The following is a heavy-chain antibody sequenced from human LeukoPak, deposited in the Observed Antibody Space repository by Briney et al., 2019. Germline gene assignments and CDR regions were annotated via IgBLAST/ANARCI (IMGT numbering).Heavy chain of an antibody. V-gene: IGHV1-46*01. D-gene: IGHD3-10*01. CDR1: GYTLSTYC. J-gene: IGHJ4*02. CDR3: ARANGGGLDY. CDR2: IHPTDGST. Sequence: ASVKVSCKTSGYTLSTYCMHWVRQAPRQGLEWLGIIHPTDGSTSYTQKIQGRVTMTRDTATGTVYLELSSLRSEDTAVYWCARANGGGLDYWGQGTLITVSS.